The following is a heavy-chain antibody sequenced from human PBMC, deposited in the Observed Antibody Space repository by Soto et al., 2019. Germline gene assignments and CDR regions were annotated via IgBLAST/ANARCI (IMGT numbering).Heavy chain of an antibody. V-gene: IGHV3-23*01. CDR1: GFSFSSTD. CDR2: ILDTGTTV. CDR3: VKNSGWFNT. J-gene: IGHJ5*02. D-gene: IGHD3-10*01. Sequence: EFQVLESGGGWVQPGGSLRLSCAASGFSFSSTDMSWVRQAPGKGLEWVSTILDTGTTVFYADSVKGRFTVSRDNSHNTLSVQMNNLRADDTAVYYCVKNSGWFNTRGQGTLVAVSS.